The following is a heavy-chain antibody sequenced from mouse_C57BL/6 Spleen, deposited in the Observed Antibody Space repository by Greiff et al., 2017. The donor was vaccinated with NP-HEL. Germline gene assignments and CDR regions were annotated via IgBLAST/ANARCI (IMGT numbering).Heavy chain of an antibody. V-gene: IGHV1-69*01. J-gene: IGHJ4*01. CDR2: IDPSDSYT. CDR3: ARELHVLYAMDY. D-gene: IGHD2-1*01. Sequence: QVQLQQPGAELVMPGASVKLSCKASGYTFTRYWMHWVKQRPGQGLEWIGEIDPSDSYTNYNQKFKGKSTLTVDKSSSTAYMQLSSLTSEDSAVYYCARELHVLYAMDYWGQGTSVTVSS. CDR1: GYTFTRYW.